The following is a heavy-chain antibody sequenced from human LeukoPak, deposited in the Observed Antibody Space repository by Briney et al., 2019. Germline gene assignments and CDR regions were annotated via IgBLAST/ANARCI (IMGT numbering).Heavy chain of an antibody. CDR3: ADYGVSGVRNNFY. D-gene: IGHD3-3*01. CDR1: GLAFSSYA. J-gene: IGHJ4*02. V-gene: IGHV3-23*01. CDR2: ISVASNT. Sequence: GGSLRLSCAASGLAFSSYAMSWVRQAQGKGLDWVSTISVASNTFYADSVKGRFTISRDNSRNTVYLQMTSLRADDTAVYYCADYGVSGVRNNFYWGQGTLVTVSS.